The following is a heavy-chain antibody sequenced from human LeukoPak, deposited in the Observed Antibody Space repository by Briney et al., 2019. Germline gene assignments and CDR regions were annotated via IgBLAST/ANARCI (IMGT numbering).Heavy chain of an antibody. V-gene: IGHV3-7*01. CDR1: GFTFSNHW. CDR2: IKPDGSEK. J-gene: IGHJ4*02. Sequence: GGSLRLSCAASGFTFSNHWLTWVRQTPDKGLEWVANIKPDGSEKNYVDSVKGRFTIYRDNAKDSLYLQLNSLTADDTAVYYCARSPLTQLEPDFFDSWGQGTLVIVSS. D-gene: IGHD1-1*01. CDR3: ARSPLTQLEPDFFDS.